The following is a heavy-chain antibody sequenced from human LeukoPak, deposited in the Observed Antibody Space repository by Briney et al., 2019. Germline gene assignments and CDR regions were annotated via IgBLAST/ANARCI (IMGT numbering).Heavy chain of an antibody. V-gene: IGHV1-69*01. CDR2: LIPIFGTA. Sequence: ASVKVSSKASGGTFISYAISWVRPAPGQGLEWMGGLIPIFGTANYSEKILGRVTITADESTSTAYMELSSLRSEDTAVYYCARIPREIGYCSGGSCVGAFDIWGQGTMVTVSS. J-gene: IGHJ3*02. CDR3: ARIPREIGYCSGGSCVGAFDI. D-gene: IGHD2-15*01. CDR1: GGTFISYA.